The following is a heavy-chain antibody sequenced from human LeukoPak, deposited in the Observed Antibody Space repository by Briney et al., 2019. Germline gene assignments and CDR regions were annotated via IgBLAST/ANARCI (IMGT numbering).Heavy chain of an antibody. CDR1: GFTFSSYE. Sequence: GGSLRLSCAASGFTFSSYEMNWVRQAPGKGLEWVSYISSSGSTIYYADSVKGRFTISRDNAKNSLYLQMNSLRAEDTAVYYCARDVGCYYGMDVWGKGTTVTVSS. CDR2: ISSSGSTI. J-gene: IGHJ6*04. D-gene: IGHD1-26*01. V-gene: IGHV3-48*03. CDR3: ARDVGCYYGMDV.